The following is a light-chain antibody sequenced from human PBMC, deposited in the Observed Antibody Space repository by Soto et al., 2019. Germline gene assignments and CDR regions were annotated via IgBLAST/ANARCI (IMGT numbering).Light chain of an antibody. CDR3: HQYGSSPLT. CDR1: QSVTSNF. CDR2: GAS. V-gene: IGKV3-20*01. Sequence: EIVLTQSPGTLSLSPGERATLTCRASQSVTSNFLAWYQQKPGQAPRLLMYGASSRATGIPDRFSGSGSGTDFTRTISRLEPEDFALYYCHQYGSSPLTFGPGTKVDIK. J-gene: IGKJ3*01.